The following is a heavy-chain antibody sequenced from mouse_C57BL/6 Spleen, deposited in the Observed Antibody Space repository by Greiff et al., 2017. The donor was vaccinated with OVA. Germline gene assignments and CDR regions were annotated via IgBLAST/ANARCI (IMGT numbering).Heavy chain of an antibody. CDR3: ASEDHYSSSGVDY. D-gene: IGHD1-1*01. V-gene: IGHV1-53*01. Sequence: QVQLQQPGPELVKPGASVKLSCKASGYTFTSYWMHWVKQRPGQGLEWIGIINPSSGGTQYNEQFKSKATLTVDKSSSTAYMQLSSLTSENSAVYYCASEDHYSSSGVDYWGQGTTLTVSS. CDR2: INPSSGGT. CDR1: GYTFTSYW. J-gene: IGHJ2*01.